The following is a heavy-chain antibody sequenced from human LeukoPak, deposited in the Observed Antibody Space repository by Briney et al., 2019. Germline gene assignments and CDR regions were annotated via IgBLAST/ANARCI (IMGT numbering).Heavy chain of an antibody. CDR2: ISTSSSYM. V-gene: IGHV3-21*04. CDR1: GFTFSSYS. Sequence: GGSLRLSCVASGFTFSSYSINWVRQAPGKGLEWVSSISTSSSYMFYADSVKGRVTISRDNSKNTLFLQMNSLRAEDTAVYYCAKDLATVTTDGMDVWGRGTTVTVSS. J-gene: IGHJ6*02. D-gene: IGHD4-17*01. CDR3: AKDLATVTTDGMDV.